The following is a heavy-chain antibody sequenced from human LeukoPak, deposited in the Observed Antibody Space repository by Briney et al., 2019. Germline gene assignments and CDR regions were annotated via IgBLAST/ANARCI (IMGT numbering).Heavy chain of an antibody. CDR1: GYSISSGYY. Sequence: PSETLSLTCAVSGYSISSGYYWGWIRQPPGKGLEWIGSIYHSGSTYYNPSLKSRVTISVDTSKIQFSLKQSSVTAAGTAVYYCGRVTEGVLWWWGQGTLVSVAS. CDR2: IYHSGST. D-gene: IGHD2-21*01. CDR3: GRVTEGVLWW. J-gene: IGHJ4*02. V-gene: IGHV4-38-2*01.